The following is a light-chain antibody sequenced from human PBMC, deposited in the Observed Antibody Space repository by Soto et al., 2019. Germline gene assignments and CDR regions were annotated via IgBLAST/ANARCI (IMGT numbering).Light chain of an antibody. J-gene: IGKJ1*01. CDR2: NVS. Sequence: DVVMTQSPLFLPVTLGQPASISCWSSESLVYSDGNTYFNWFQQRPGQSPRRLFYNVSNRDSGVPDRFSGSGSGTHFTLKISRVEAEDAGVYYCMHIIRWPWTFGQGTKVEVK. CDR1: ESLVYSDGNTY. V-gene: IGKV2-30*01. CDR3: MHIIRWPWT.